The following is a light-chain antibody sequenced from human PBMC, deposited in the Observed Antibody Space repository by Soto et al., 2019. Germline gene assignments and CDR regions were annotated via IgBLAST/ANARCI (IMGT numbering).Light chain of an antibody. CDR2: NVY. V-gene: IGLV2-14*03. CDR3: NSYTSSSTLV. CDR1: SSDVGGYNF. Sequence: QSALPQPASVSGSPGQSITISCTGTSSDVGGYNFVSWYRQHPGKAPKLMLYNVYDRPSGISHRFSGSRSGNTDSLTISGLQAGDEAHYYCNSYTSSSTLVFGGGTKLTVL. J-gene: IGLJ2*01.